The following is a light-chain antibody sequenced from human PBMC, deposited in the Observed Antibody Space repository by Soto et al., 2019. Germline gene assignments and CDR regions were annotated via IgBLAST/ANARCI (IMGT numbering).Light chain of an antibody. CDR2: DAF. CDR1: QSITTY. Sequence: EIVLTQSPATLSLSPGERATFSCRASQSITTYLAWYQQKPGQAPRLLIYDAFNRATGITARFSGSGSGTDFTLTISSLEPEDFELYYCQQRSNWPITFGQGTRLEIK. CDR3: QQRSNWPIT. V-gene: IGKV3-11*01. J-gene: IGKJ5*01.